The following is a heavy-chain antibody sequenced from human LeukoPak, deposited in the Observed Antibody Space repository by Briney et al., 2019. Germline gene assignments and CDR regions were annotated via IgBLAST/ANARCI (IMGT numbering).Heavy chain of an antibody. V-gene: IGHV1-69*04. J-gene: IGHJ4*02. CDR3: EREKSNYVYYFGY. CDR2: IIPILGIA. CDR1: GDTFSIYA. D-gene: IGHD4-11*01. Sequence: SVTLSCTASGDTFSIYAISWVRHAPGQGLEWMGRIIPILGIANYAQRFQGRVTITADKSTSTAYMELSSLRSEDPAVYYCEREKSNYVYYFGYWGQGTLVTGSS.